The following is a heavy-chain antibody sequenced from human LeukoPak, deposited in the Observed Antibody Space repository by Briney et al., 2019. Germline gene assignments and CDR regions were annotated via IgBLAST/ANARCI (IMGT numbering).Heavy chain of an antibody. Sequence: PGGSLRLSCAASGFSFSSYSMNWVRQAPGKGLEWVSSISSSSSYIYYADSVKGRFTISRDNAKNSLYLQMNSLRAEDTAVYYCARDASGWYASAGGYFDYWGQGTLVTVSS. V-gene: IGHV3-21*01. CDR1: GFSFSSYS. CDR2: ISSSSSYI. CDR3: ARDASGWYASAGGYFDY. D-gene: IGHD6-19*01. J-gene: IGHJ4*02.